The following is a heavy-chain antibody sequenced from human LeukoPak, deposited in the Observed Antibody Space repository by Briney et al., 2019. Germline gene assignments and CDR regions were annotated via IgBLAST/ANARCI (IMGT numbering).Heavy chain of an antibody. D-gene: IGHD2-15*01. CDR2: INPNSGGT. Sequence: GASVKVSYKASGYTFTGYYMHWVRQAPGQGLEWMGWINPNSGGTNYAQKFQGRVTMTRDTSISTAYMELSRLRSDDTAVYYCAREGVTRSGSCYDYWGQGTLVTVSS. V-gene: IGHV1-2*02. CDR1: GYTFTGYY. CDR3: AREGVTRSGSCYDY. J-gene: IGHJ4*02.